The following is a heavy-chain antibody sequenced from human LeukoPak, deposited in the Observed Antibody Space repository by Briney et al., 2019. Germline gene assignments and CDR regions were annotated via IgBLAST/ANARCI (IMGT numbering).Heavy chain of an antibody. J-gene: IGHJ6*03. D-gene: IGHD2-2*01. V-gene: IGHV3-30*02. CDR3: AKDSPPANYNYYYMDV. CDR2: IRYDGSNK. CDR1: GFTFSSYG. Sequence: GGSLRLSCAASGFTFSSYGMHWVRQAPGKGLEWVAFIRYDGSNKYYADSVKGRFTISRDNSKNTLYLQMNSLRAEDTAVYYCAKDSPPANYNYYYMDVWGKGTTVTVSS.